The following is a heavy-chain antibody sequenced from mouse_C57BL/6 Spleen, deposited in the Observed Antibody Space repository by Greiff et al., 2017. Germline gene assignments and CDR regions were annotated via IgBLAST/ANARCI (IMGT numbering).Heavy chain of an antibody. CDR1: GYTFTSYW. J-gene: IGHJ1*03. V-gene: IGHV1-64*01. Sequence: VQLQQPGAELVKPGASVKLSCKASGYTFTSYWMHWVKQRPGQGLEWIGMIHPNSGSTNYNEKFKSKATLTVDKSSSTAYMQLSSLTSEDSAVYDGAREDYYGSSRCLDFDVWGTGTTVTVSS. CDR3: AREDYYGSSRCLDFDV. CDR2: IHPNSGST. D-gene: IGHD1-1*01.